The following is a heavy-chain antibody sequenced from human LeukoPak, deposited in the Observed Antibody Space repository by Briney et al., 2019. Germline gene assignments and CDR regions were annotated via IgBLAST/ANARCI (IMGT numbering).Heavy chain of an antibody. CDR2: ISAYNGNT. D-gene: IGHD3-9*01. CDR1: GYTFTSYG. CDR3: ARDISYDILIGYYSGGRERGYYYYYYGMDV. V-gene: IGHV1-18*01. Sequence: GASVKVSCKASGYTFTSYGISWVRQAPGQGLEWMGWISAYNGNTNYAQKLQGRVTMTTDTSASTAYMELRSLRSDDTAVYYCARDISYDILIGYYSGGRERGYYYYYYGMDVWGQGTTVTVSS. J-gene: IGHJ6*02.